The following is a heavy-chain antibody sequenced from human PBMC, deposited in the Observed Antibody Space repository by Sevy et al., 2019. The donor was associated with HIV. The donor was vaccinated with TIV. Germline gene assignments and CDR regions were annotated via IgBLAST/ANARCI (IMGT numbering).Heavy chain of an antibody. CDR1: GLTFTNSA. D-gene: IGHD3-16*01. CDR2: IVVGSDIT. CDR3: AAEDMTTSEGPLRVFDI. J-gene: IGHJ3*02. V-gene: IGHV1-58*01. Sequence: ASVKVSCKASGLTFTNSAVQWVRQARGQRLEWIGWIVVGSDITNYAQRFHVRDTITRDMSTNTAYMEVSRLRPDDTAVYYCAAEDMTTSEGPLRVFDIWGQGTMVTVSS.